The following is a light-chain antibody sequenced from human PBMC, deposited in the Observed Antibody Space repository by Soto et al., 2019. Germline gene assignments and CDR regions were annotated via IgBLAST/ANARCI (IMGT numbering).Light chain of an antibody. CDR3: QQCNNLPLT. CDR1: QSINSN. CDR2: VAS. V-gene: IGKV3-11*01. J-gene: IGKJ1*01. Sequence: EIVLTQSPATLSVSPGERATLSCRASQSINSNLAWYQQKPGQAPRLLIYVASNRATGVPARFSGSGSGTEFTLTISSLESEDFAVYYCQQCNNLPLTFGQGTKVEIK.